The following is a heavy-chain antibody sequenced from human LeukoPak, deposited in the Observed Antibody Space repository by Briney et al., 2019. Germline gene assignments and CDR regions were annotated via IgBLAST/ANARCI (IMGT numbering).Heavy chain of an antibody. CDR2: ISYEGSNK. V-gene: IGHV3-30*18. CDR3: AKDASNVAREMATITGFDY. J-gene: IGHJ4*02. D-gene: IGHD5-24*01. CDR1: GFTFSSYG. Sequence: GGSRRLSCAASGFTFSSYGMHWVRQAPGKGLEWVAVISYEGSNKYYADSVKGRFTISRDNSKNTLYLQINSLRAEDTAVHYCAKDASNVAREMATITGFDYWGQGTLVTVSS.